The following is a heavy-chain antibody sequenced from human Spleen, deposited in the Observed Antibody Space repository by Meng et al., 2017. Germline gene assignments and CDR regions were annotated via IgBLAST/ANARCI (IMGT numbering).Heavy chain of an antibody. J-gene: IGHJ1*01. Sequence: TSKESCSQLLKPTPTLPLSCTFSWFSIRAGGVGVGWIRPPPGKALEWLALIYLDDDKRYSPSLKSRLTITKDNSKNQVVLTMTNMDSVDTATYYCAHRAVAGSFEYFQHWGQGTLVTVSS. D-gene: IGHD6-19*01. CDR2: IYLDDDK. V-gene: IGHV2-5*02. CDR3: AHRAVAGSFEYFQH. CDR1: WFSIRAGGVG.